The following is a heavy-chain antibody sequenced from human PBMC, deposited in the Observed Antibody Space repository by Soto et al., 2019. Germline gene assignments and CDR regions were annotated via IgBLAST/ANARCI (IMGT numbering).Heavy chain of an antibody. V-gene: IGHV3-23*01. CDR3: VQHHGGVLSHFHQ. J-gene: IGHJ4*02. Sequence: EVQLLESGGNLVQPGGSLRLSCSASGFTFSSYALTWVRQAPGKGLEWISAISGSGGTTYFADSVKGRFTISRDNSMDTLYLQMNSLTAEDTAVYYCVQHHGGVLSHFHQWGQGTLVTVSS. CDR2: ISGSGGTT. D-gene: IGHD3-10*01. CDR1: GFTFSSYA.